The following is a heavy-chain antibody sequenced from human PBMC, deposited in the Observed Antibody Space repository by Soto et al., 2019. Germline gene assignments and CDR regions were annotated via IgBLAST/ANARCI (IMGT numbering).Heavy chain of an antibody. J-gene: IGHJ3*02. CDR3: ARDRVGYSSSWYVSSGAFDI. Sequence: ASVKVYCKASGYTFTGYYMHWVRQAPGQGLEWMGWINPNSGGTNYAQKFQGWVTMTRDTSISTAYMELSRLRSDDTAVYYCARDRVGYSSSWYVSSGAFDIWGQGTMVTVSS. CDR2: INPNSGGT. CDR1: GYTFTGYY. V-gene: IGHV1-2*04. D-gene: IGHD6-13*01.